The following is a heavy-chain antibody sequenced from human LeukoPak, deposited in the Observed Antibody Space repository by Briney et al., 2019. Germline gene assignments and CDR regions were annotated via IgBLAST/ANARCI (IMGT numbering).Heavy chain of an antibody. CDR3: TRVKLWRAGSGSYYLYYYYMDV. D-gene: IGHD3-10*01. V-gene: IGHV4-30-4*08. Sequence: SETLSLTCTVSGGSISSGDYYWSWIRQPPGKGLEWIGYIYYSGSTYYNPSLKSRVTISVDTSKNQFSLKLSSVTAADTAVYYCTRVKLWRAGSGSYYLYYYYMDVWGKGTTVTVSS. J-gene: IGHJ6*03. CDR1: GGSISSGDYY. CDR2: IYYSGST.